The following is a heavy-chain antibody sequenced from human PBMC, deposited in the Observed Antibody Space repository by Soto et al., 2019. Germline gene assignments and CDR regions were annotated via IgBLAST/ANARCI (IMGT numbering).Heavy chain of an antibody. V-gene: IGHV3-23*01. Sequence: EVQLLESGGGLVQPGGSLRLSCAASGFTFSSYAMSWVRQAPGKGLEWVSAISGSGGSTYYADSVKGRFTISRDNSKNTLYLQKNSLRAEDTAVSYGAKGDIVVVPAAMRWFDPWGQGTLVTVST. D-gene: IGHD2-2*01. J-gene: IGHJ5*02. CDR2: ISGSGGST. CDR3: AKGDIVVVPAAMRWFDP. CDR1: GFTFSSYA.